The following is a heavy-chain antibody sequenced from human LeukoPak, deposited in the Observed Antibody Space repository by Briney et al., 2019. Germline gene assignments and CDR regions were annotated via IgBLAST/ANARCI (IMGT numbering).Heavy chain of an antibody. CDR1: GYTFTDYY. J-gene: IGHJ4*02. CDR3: AREAGATDY. D-gene: IGHD1-26*01. Sequence: GASVKVSFKASGYTFTDYYIHWVRQAPGQGLEWMGWINPRSGGTNSAQRFQGRVTMTRDTSTSTVYMELSSLRSEDTAVYYCAREAGATDYWGQGTLVTVSS. V-gene: IGHV1-2*02. CDR2: INPRSGGT.